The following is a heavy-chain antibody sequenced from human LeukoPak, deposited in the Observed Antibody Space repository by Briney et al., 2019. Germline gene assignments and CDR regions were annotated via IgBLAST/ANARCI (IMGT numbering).Heavy chain of an antibody. V-gene: IGHV3-30-3*01. J-gene: IGHJ4*02. CDR1: GFTFSSYA. CDR3: AREGREWLSVGIDY. CDR2: MSYDGSNK. Sequence: TGGSLRLSCAASGFTFSSYAMYWVRQAPGKGLEWVALMSYDGSNKYYADSVKGRFTISRDNSKNTLYLQMNSLRAEDTAVYYCAREGREWLSVGIDYWGRGTLVTVSS. D-gene: IGHD6-19*01.